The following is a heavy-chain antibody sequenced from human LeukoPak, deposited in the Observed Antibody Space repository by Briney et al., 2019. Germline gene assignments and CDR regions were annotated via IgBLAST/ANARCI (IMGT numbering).Heavy chain of an antibody. V-gene: IGHV3-21*01. CDR1: GFSFNSHS. CDR3: ARDSPSSYWYGNPFDP. D-gene: IGHD6-19*01. CDR2: ISGSSSYI. Sequence: GGSLRLSCAASGFSFNSHSMNWVRQAPGKGLEWVSSISGSSSYIYYADSVKGRFTISRDNAENSLYLQMNSLRAEDTAVYYCARDSPSSYWYGNPFDPWGQGTLVTVSS. J-gene: IGHJ5*02.